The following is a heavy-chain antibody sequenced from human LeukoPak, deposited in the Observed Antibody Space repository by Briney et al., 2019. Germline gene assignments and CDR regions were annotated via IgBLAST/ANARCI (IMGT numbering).Heavy chain of an antibody. D-gene: IGHD3-22*01. Sequence: GGSLRLSCAASGFDFGAYEMNWVRQAPGKGPEWVAYFAGSDTTTYYADSVKGRFIISRDNARNSLYLQMNSLRAEDTALYYCTTLGYHLDSWGQGTLVTVSS. CDR1: GFDFGAYE. J-gene: IGHJ4*02. CDR3: TTLGYHLDS. CDR2: FAGSDTTT. V-gene: IGHV3-48*03.